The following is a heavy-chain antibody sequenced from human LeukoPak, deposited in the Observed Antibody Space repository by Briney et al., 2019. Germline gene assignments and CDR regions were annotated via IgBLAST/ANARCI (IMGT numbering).Heavy chain of an antibody. CDR1: GFTFSSYV. CDR3: AKARSIDY. V-gene: IGHV3-30*18. CDR2: ISYDGSNK. Sequence: PGGSLRLSCAASGFTFSSYVMHWVRQAPGKGLEWVAVISYDGSNKYYADSVKGRFTISRDNSKNTLYLQMNSLRAEDTAVYYCAKARSIDYWGQGTLVTVSS. J-gene: IGHJ4*02.